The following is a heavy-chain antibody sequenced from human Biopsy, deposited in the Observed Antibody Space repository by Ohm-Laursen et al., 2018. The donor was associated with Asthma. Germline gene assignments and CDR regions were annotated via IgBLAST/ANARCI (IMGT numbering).Heavy chain of an antibody. D-gene: IGHD4-17*01. V-gene: IGHV4-31*02. J-gene: IGHJ5*02. CDR3: ARTTYGHDGFDP. CDR2: IYYSGST. Sequence: TLSLTWTVSGGSINIGDYYWSWIRQHPVKGLEWIGHIYYSGSTYYNPSLKSRVSISLDTPKNQFSLSLTSVTAADTAVYYCARTTYGHDGFDPWGQGTLVTVSS. CDR1: GGSINIGDYY.